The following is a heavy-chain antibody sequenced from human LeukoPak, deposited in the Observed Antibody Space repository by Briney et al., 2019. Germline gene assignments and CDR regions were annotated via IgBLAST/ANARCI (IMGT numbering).Heavy chain of an antibody. D-gene: IGHD3-16*01. CDR2: INGDGSET. Sequence: GGSLRLSCAASGFTLSSFWIYWVRHAPGKGLVWVSRINGDGSETIYADSVKGRFTISRDNAKNTVYLQMNSLRAEDTAVYYCARVRMGDDFNPFDYWGQGTLVTVSS. CDR3: ARVRMGDDFNPFDY. J-gene: IGHJ4*02. CDR1: GFTLSSFW. V-gene: IGHV3-74*01.